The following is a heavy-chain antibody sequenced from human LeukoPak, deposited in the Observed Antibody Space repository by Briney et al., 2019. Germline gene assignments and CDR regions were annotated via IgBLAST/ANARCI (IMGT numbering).Heavy chain of an antibody. D-gene: IGHD3/OR15-3a*01. Sequence: SETLSLTCAVYGGSFSGYYWSWIRQPPGKGLEWIGDVNHSGSTNYNPSLKSRVTISVDTSKNQFSLKLSSVTAADTAVYYCARTPRSGVWTGYYVWFDPWGQGTLVTVSS. J-gene: IGHJ5*02. CDR3: ARTPRSGVWTGYYVWFDP. CDR2: VNHSGST. V-gene: IGHV4-34*01. CDR1: GGSFSGYY.